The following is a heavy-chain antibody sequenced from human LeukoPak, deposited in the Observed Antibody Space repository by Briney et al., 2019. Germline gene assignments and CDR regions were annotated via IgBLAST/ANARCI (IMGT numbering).Heavy chain of an antibody. CDR1: GFTVRSNY. D-gene: IGHD5-18*01. V-gene: IGHV3-53*01. CDR2: IYSGGST. CDR3: ARDLNRYGESDP. Sequence: GGSLRLSCAASGFTVRSNYMSWVRQAPGKGREWVSVIYSGGSTYYADSGKGRFTISRENSKKTLYLQMNSLRAEDTAVYYCARDLNRYGESDPWGQGTLVTVSS. J-gene: IGHJ5*02.